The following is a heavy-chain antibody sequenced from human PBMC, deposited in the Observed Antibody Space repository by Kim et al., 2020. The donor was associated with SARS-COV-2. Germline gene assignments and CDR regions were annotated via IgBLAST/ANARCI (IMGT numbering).Heavy chain of an antibody. CDR2: INYSGEST. J-gene: IGHJ4*02. Sequence: GGSLRLSCAASGFTFNSRAMAWVRQAPGKGLEWASSINYSGESTYYEDSVKGRFTVSRDNSKKTLYLQMNSLRADDTAVYYCATGMVGPTTFDFWGQGILVPASS. V-gene: IGHV3-23*01. CDR1: GFTFNSRA. D-gene: IGHD1-26*01. CDR3: ATGMVGPTTFDF.